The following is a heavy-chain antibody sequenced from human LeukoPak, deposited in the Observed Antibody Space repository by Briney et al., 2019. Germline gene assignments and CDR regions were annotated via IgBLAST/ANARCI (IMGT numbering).Heavy chain of an antibody. J-gene: IGHJ4*02. V-gene: IGHV1-69*05. D-gene: IGHD2-8*01. CDR3: ARAIYCTNGVCSDRYYFDY. CDR2: IIPLLGTA. Sequence: SVKVSCKASGYTFTGYYMHWVRQAPGQGLEWMGGIIPLLGTANYAQKFQGRVTITTDESTSTAYMELSSLRSEDTALYYCARAIYCTNGVCSDRYYFDYWGQGTLVTASS. CDR1: GYTFTGYY.